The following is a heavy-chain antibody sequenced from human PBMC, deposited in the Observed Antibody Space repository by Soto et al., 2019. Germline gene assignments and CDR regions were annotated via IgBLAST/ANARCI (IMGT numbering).Heavy chain of an antibody. V-gene: IGHV5-10-1*01. D-gene: IGHD2-8*01. Sequence: GESLKISCKGSGYSFTSYWISWVRQMPGKGLEWMGRIDPSASYTNYSPSFQGHVTISADKSISTAYLHWSCLKASDTAMYYCARTKGYYYYGMDVWGQETTVTVSS. CDR3: ARTKGYYYYGMDV. CDR1: GYSFTSYW. CDR2: IDPSASYT. J-gene: IGHJ6*02.